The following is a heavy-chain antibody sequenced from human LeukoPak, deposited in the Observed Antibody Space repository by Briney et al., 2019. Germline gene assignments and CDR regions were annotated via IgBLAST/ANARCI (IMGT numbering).Heavy chain of an antibody. CDR1: GYSFTSYW. Sequence: GESLKISCKGSGYSFTSYWIGWVRQMPGKGLEWMGIIYPGDSDTSYSPSFQGQVTISADKSISTAYLQWSSLKASDTAMYYCARHMYSSSSGSDYWGQGTLVTVSS. V-gene: IGHV5-51*01. CDR2: IYPGDSDT. D-gene: IGHD6-6*01. CDR3: ARHMYSSSSGSDY. J-gene: IGHJ4*02.